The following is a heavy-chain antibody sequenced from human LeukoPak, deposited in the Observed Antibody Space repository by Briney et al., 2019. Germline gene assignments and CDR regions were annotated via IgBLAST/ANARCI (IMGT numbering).Heavy chain of an antibody. J-gene: IGHJ4*02. CDR1: GYSISSGYY. CDR2: IYHSGTT. V-gene: IGHV4-38-2*01. Sequence: SETLSLTCGVSGYSISSGYYWGWIRQPPGKGLEWIGSIYHSGTTYYNASLKSRLMMSLDTSKNQFSLKLSSVTAADTAVYFCASTLRYCTGGTCYAPFDYWGQGILVTVSS. CDR3: ASTLRYCTGGTCYAPFDY. D-gene: IGHD2-15*01.